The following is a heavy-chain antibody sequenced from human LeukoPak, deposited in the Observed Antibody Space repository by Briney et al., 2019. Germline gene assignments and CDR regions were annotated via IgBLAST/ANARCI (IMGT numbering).Heavy chain of an antibody. CDR3: ARRRSSSWYFDL. CDR1: GGSISSSSYY. J-gene: IGHJ2*01. V-gene: IGHV4-39*01. Sequence: SETLSLTCTVPGGSISSSSYYWGWIRQPPGKGLEWIGSIYYSGSTYYNPSLKSRVTISVDTSKNQFSLKLSSVTAADTAVYYCARRRSSSWYFDLWGRGTLVTVSS. CDR2: IYYSGST. D-gene: IGHD6-13*01.